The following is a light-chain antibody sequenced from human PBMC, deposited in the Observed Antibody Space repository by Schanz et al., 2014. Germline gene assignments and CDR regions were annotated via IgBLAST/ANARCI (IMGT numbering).Light chain of an antibody. CDR2: EVS. V-gene: IGLV2-14*03. CDR1: SSDVGSSKY. J-gene: IGLJ3*02. CDR3: CSYANSSTLV. Sequence: QSALTQPASVSASLGQSITISCTGSSSDVGSSKYVSWYQQFPGKASKPLIYEVSVRLSGVSSRFSGSKSGNTASLTISGLQAEDEADYYCCSYANSSTLVFGGGTKLTVL.